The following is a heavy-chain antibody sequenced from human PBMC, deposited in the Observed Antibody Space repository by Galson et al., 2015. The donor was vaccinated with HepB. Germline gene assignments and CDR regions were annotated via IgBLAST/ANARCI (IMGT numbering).Heavy chain of an antibody. CDR2: IYPGDSDT. Sequence: GYSFTNYWIGWVRQMPGKGLEWRGIIYPGDSDTRYSPSFQGQVTISADKSIRTAYLQWSSLKASDTAMYYCASYSGSDFLNAFDIWGQGTMVTVSS. J-gene: IGHJ3*02. CDR3: ASYSGSDFLNAFDI. CDR1: GYSFTNYW. D-gene: IGHD1-26*01. V-gene: IGHV5-51*01.